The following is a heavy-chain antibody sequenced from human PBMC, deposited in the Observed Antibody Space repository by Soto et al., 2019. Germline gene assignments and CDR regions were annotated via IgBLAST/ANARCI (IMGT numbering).Heavy chain of an antibody. J-gene: IGHJ6*02. D-gene: IGHD3-10*01. V-gene: IGHV3-30-3*01. CDR2: ISYDGSNK. Sequence: XGCLRLSCAACGFTFSSYAMHWVRQAPGKGLEWVAVISYDGSNKYYADSVKGRFTISRDNSKNTLYLQMNSLRAEDTAVYYCASHSTMVRGAIFNYYYYGMDVWGQRTTVTVSS. CDR1: GFTFSSYA. CDR3: ASHSTMVRGAIFNYYYYGMDV.